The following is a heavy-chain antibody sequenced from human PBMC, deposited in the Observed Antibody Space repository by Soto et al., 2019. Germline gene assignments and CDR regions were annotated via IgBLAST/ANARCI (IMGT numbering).Heavy chain of an antibody. CDR2: IRSKANNFAT. Sequence: EVQLVESGGGLVQPGGSLKLSCVASGFSFSAAAMHWVRQASGKGLEWVGRIRSKANNFATAYAASVNGRFTISRDDSKNTAYLQMNSLKTEDTAVHFCAVPGYSNSWYEDYFDYWGQGTLVTVSS. J-gene: IGHJ4*02. V-gene: IGHV3-73*02. CDR3: AVPGYSNSWYEDYFDY. CDR1: GFSFSAAA. D-gene: IGHD6-13*01.